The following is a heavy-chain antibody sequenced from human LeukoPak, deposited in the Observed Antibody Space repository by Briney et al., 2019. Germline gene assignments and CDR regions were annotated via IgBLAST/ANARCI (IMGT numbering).Heavy chain of an antibody. CDR3: ATDPQATVTTTTLFDI. CDR2: IRYDGTKK. V-gene: IGHV3-30*02. Sequence: GGSLRLSCAASEFTFSNFGMHWVRQAPGQGLEWVAFIRYDGTKKYYADSVKGRFTISRDNSKNTLYLQMNSLRAEDTAVYYCATDPQATVTTTTLFDIWGQGTMVTVSS. CDR1: EFTFSNFG. J-gene: IGHJ3*02. D-gene: IGHD4-17*01.